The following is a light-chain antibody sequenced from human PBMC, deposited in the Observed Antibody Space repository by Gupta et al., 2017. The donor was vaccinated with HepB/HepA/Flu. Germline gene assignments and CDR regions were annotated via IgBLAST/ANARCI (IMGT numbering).Light chain of an antibody. V-gene: IGKV1-5*03. CDR3: QQYRT. CDR1: QSISSW. J-gene: IGKJ1*01. CDR2: KAS. Sequence: DIQMTPSPSTLSASVGDRVTITCRASQSISSWLAWYQQKPGKAPKLLIYKASSLESGVPSRFSGSGSVTEFTLTISSLQPDDFVTYYCQQYRTFGQGTKVEIK.